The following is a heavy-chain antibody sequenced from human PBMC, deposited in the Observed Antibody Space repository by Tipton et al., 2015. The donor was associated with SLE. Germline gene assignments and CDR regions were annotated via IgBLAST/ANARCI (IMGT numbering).Heavy chain of an antibody. V-gene: IGHV4-59*11. Sequence: TLSLTCTVSGGSISSHYWSWIRQPPGKGLEWIGYIYYSGSTNYNPSLKSRVTISVDTSKNQFSLKLSSVTAADTAVYYCARREGGAFDIWGQGTMVTVSS. CDR3: ARREGGAFDI. CDR1: GGSISSHY. D-gene: IGHD2-15*01. J-gene: IGHJ3*02. CDR2: IYYSGST.